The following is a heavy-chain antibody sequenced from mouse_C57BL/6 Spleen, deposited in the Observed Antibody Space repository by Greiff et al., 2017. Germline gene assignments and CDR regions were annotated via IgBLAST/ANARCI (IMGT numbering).Heavy chain of an antibody. V-gene: IGHV1-63*01. CDR1: GYTFTNYW. J-gene: IGHJ3*01. D-gene: IGHD2-10*02. CDR3: AREGGLGLVPFAY. Sequence: QVQLKESGAELVRPGTSVKMSCKASGYTFTNYWIGWAKQRPGHGLEWIGDIYPGGGYTNYNEKFKGKATLTADKSSSTAYMQFSSLTSEDSAIYYCAREGGLGLVPFAYWGQGTLVTVSA. CDR2: IYPGGGYT.